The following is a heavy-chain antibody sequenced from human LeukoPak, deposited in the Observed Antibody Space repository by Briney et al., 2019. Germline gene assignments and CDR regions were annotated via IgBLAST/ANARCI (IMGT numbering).Heavy chain of an antibody. D-gene: IGHD6-13*01. J-gene: IGHJ6*02. CDR2: ISSNGGSA. CDR3: ARSSPIDGTYGMDV. CDR1: GFTFSSYA. V-gene: IGHV3-64*01. Sequence: GGSLRLSCAASGFTFSSYAMHWVRQAPGKGLEYVSAISSNGGSAYYANSVKGRFTISRDNSKNTLYLQMGSLRAEDMAVYYCARSSPIDGTYGMDVWGQGTTVTVSS.